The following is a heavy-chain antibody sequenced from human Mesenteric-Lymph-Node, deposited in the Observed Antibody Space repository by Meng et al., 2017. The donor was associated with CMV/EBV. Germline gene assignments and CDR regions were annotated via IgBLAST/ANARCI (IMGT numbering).Heavy chain of an antibody. D-gene: IGHD2-2*01. CDR1: GFTFSSHT. Sequence: GESLKISCAASGFTFSSHTMTWVRQAPGKGLEWVASISSKNSFIYYIDSVKGRFTISRDNAKKSLYLQMNSLRAEDTAVYYCARVGYCSITSCYRLPDYWGQGTLVTVSS. CDR3: ARVGYCSITSCYRLPDY. CDR2: ISSKNSFI. V-gene: IGHV3-21*01. J-gene: IGHJ4*02.